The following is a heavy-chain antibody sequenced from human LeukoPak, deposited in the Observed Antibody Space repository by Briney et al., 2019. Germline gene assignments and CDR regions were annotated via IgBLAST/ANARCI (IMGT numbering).Heavy chain of an antibody. CDR1: GDSISSYY. CDR2: IHYSGST. J-gene: IGHJ6*03. V-gene: IGHV4-59*08. CDR3: ARHFYYYGSGILNYMDV. D-gene: IGHD3-10*01. Sequence: PSETLSLTCTVSGDSISSYYWSWIRQPPGKGLEWIGYIHYSGSTNYNPSLKSRVTISVDTSKNQFSLILSSVTAADTAVYYCARHFYYYGSGILNYMDVWGKGTTVTISS.